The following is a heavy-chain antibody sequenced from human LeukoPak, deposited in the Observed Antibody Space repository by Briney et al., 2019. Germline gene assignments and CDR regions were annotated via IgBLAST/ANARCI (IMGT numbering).Heavy chain of an antibody. CDR1: GFTFSGST. J-gene: IGHJ4*02. CDR3: TRRPYSSSWYYFDY. D-gene: IGHD6-13*01. CDR2: INDDGSST. V-gene: IGHV3-74*01. Sequence: GGSLKLSCAASGFTFSGSTVHWVRQASGKGPVWVSRINDDGSSTSYADSVKGRFTISRDDAKNTLYLQMNSLRVEDTAVYYCTRRPYSSSWYYFDYWGQGTLVTVSS.